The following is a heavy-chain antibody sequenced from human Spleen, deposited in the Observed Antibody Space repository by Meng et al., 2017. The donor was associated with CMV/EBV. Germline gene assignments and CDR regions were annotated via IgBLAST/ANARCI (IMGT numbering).Heavy chain of an antibody. CDR1: GFTFDDYG. V-gene: IGHV3-20*04. Sequence: SCAASGFTFDDYGMSRIRQETGKGLEWKSSINWNSGSTDYADSVKGRFTISRDKAKNSLYLQMNSLRAEDTTLYYCARTQLLDAFDIWGQGTMVTVSS. J-gene: IGHJ3*02. CDR3: ARTQLLDAFDI. D-gene: IGHD1-1*01. CDR2: INWNSGST.